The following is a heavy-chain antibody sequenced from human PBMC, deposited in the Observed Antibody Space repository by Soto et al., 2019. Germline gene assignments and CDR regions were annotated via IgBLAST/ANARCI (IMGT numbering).Heavy chain of an antibody. V-gene: IGHV1-3*01. CDR3: ARDVGQQLVGHWFDP. CDR1: GYTFTSYA. J-gene: IGHJ5*02. Sequence: GASVKVSCKASGYTFTSYAMHWVRQAPGQRLEWMGWINAGNGNTKYSQKFQGRVTITRDTSASTAYMELSSLRSEDTAVYYCARDVGQQLVGHWFDPWGQGTLVTGSS. D-gene: IGHD6-13*01. CDR2: INAGNGNT.